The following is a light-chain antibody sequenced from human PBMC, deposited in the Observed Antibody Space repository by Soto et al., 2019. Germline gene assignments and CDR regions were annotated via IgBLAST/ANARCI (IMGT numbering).Light chain of an antibody. CDR2: AAS. J-gene: IGKJ1*01. CDR1: QAVPNN. V-gene: IGKV1-9*01. Sequence: DIHLTQSPSFLSASVGDRVTITCRPSQAVPNNMAWYQQKPGKAPKLLIYAASTLQSGVPSRFSGSRSGTDFTLTISSLQPEDFATYYCQHLNNYPRTFXQGTRWIS. CDR3: QHLNNYPRT.